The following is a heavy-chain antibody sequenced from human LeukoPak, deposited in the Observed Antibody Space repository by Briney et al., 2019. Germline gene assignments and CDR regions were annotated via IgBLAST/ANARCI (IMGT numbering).Heavy chain of an antibody. CDR2: INQDGSEK. CDR1: GFTFSSYG. Sequence: GGSLRLSCAASGFTFSSYGMSWVRQAPGKGLEWVANINQDGSEKYYVDSVKGRFTISRDNAKKSLYLQMNSLRAEDTAVYYCAGSGSHFLYWGQGTLVTVSS. J-gene: IGHJ4*02. D-gene: IGHD1-26*01. CDR3: AGSGSHFLY. V-gene: IGHV3-7*01.